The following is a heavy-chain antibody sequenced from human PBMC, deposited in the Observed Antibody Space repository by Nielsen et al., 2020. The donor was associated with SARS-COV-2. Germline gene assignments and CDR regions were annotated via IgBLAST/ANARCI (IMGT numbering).Heavy chain of an antibody. V-gene: IGHV1-69*13. CDR1: GGTLGTYA. CDR2: IMATFGAA. Sequence: SVNVSCKAPGGTLGTYAINWVRQAPGQGLEWTGGIMATFGAANYAHKFQGRVTITADVSTSTAYMEFNSLRSEDTAIYYCARGGYSNSYRFDYWGQGTLLTVSS. D-gene: IGHD4-23*01. CDR3: ARGGYSNSYRFDY. J-gene: IGHJ4*02.